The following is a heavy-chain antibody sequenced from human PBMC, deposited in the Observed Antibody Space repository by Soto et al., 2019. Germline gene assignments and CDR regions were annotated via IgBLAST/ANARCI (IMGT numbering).Heavy chain of an antibody. CDR1: GYTXTXXA. J-gene: IGHJ6*02. D-gene: IGHD1-26*01. CDR2: INPASGHT. CDR3: GRSVVGATGEILYNAMDV. Sequence: LVQXGAEVKKPGASVKVSCKASGYTXTXXALXXXRQAPGQRPEWMGWINPASGHTKYSKKFQDRVTXXXXXXXXXXXXXXXXXXXXXXXVYYCGRSVVGATGEILYNAMDVWGQGTTVTXXS. V-gene: IGHV1-3*01.